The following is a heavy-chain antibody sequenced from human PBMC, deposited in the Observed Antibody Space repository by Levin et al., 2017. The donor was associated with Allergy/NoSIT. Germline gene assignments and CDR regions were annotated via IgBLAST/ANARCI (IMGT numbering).Heavy chain of an antibody. J-gene: IGHJ4*02. CDR3: ARDRAAAGSSPFDH. CDR1: RFTFSAYA. CDR2: ITYDGGTK. V-gene: IGHV3-30*09. Sequence: PGESLKISCAASRFTFSAYAMHWVRQAPGKGLEWVSLITYDGGTKYADSVKGRFAVSRDNSKNILYLQMNSLRVDDTAMYYCARDRAAAGSSPFDHWGQGTLVTVS. D-gene: IGHD6-13*01.